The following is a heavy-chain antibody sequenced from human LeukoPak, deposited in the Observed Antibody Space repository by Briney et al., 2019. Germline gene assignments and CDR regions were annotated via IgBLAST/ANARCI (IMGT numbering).Heavy chain of an antibody. V-gene: IGHV4-34*01. CDR3: ARVGYGETNY. CDR1: GGSFSGYY. J-gene: IGHJ4*02. Sequence: PSETLSLTCAVYGGSFSGYYWSWIRQPPGKGLEWIGEINHSGSTNYNPSLKSRVTISVDTSKNQFSLKLSSVTAADTAVYYCARVGYGETNYWGQGTLVTVSS. CDR2: INHSGST. D-gene: IGHD4-17*01.